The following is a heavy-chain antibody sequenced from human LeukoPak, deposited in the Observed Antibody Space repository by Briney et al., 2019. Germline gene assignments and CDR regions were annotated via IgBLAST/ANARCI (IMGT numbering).Heavy chain of an antibody. V-gene: IGHV3-74*01. CDR3: ARRINYYDSSGYYYVRYFDS. D-gene: IGHD3-22*01. CDR2: INTDGSSL. J-gene: IGHJ4*02. Sequence: PGGSLRLSCAASGFTFSSYWMYWVRQAPGKGPVWVARINTDGSSLNYADSVKGRFTISRDNAKNTLYLQMNSLGAEDTAVYYCARRINYYDSSGYYYVRYFDSWGQGTLVAVFS. CDR1: GFTFSSYW.